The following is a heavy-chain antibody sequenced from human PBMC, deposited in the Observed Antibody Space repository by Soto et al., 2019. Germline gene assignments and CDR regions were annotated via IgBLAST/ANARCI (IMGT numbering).Heavy chain of an antibody. CDR2: ISGSGGSR. J-gene: IGHJ5*02. Sequence: PGGSLRLSCASSGFTFISYAMSWVRQAPGKGLEWVSLISGSGGSRYYADSVKGRFTISRDNSKNTLYLQMNSLRADDTAVYYCAKVMVKNWFDPWGQGTLVTVSS. V-gene: IGHV3-23*01. CDR1: GFTFISYA. CDR3: AKVMVKNWFDP. D-gene: IGHD5-18*01.